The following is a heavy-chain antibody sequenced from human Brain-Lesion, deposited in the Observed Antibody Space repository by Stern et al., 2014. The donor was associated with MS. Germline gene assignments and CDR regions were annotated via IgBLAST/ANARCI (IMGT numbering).Heavy chain of an antibody. Sequence: VQLVESGGAVVQPRRSLRLSCAASGLTFSSHGMHWVRLAPGKGLEWVAVGSYDGASKNYADSVKGRFTISRDNSKNTLYLQMNSLRAEDTAVYYCATDRGLVWFGGLLYWGQGTQVTVST. CDR3: ATDRGLVWFGGLLY. J-gene: IGHJ4*02. V-gene: IGHV3-30*03. D-gene: IGHD3-10*01. CDR1: GLTFSSHG. CDR2: GSYDGASK.